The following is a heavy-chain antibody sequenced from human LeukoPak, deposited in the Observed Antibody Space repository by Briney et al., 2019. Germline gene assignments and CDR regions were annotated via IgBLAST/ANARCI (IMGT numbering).Heavy chain of an antibody. V-gene: IGHV4-30-2*01. Sequence: PSETLSLTCTVSGGSISSGTYSWSWIRQPPGKGLEWIGYVYHSGSTYYNPSLKSRVTISVDTSKNQFSLKLSSVTAADTAVYYCARDNDSSGYYSPYYFDYWGQGTLVTVSS. CDR1: GGSISSGTYS. J-gene: IGHJ4*02. D-gene: IGHD3-22*01. CDR3: ARDNDSSGYYSPYYFDY. CDR2: VYHSGST.